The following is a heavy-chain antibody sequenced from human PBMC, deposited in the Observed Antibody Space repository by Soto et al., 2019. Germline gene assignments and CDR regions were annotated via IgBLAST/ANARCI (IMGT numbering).Heavy chain of an antibody. D-gene: IGHD1-20*01. V-gene: IGHV4-39*01. CDR2: IYYSGST. CDR1: GGSIISSSYY. CDR3: ARQGRSGAAGNWNPDY. J-gene: IGHJ4*02. Sequence: PSETLSLTCTVSGGSIISSSYYWVWIRQPPGKGLEWIGSIYYSGSTYYNPSLKSRVTISVDTSKNQFSLKLSSVTAADTAVYYCARQGRSGAAGNWNPDYWGQGTLVTVSS.